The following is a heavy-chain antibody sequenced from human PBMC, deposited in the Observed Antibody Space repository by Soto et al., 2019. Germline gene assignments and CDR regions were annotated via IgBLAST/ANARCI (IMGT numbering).Heavy chain of an antibody. CDR2: INHSGST. Sequence: SETLSLTCAVYGGSFSGYYWSWIRQPTGKGLEWIGEINHSGSTNYNPSLKSRVTISVDTSKNQFSLKLSSVTAADTAVYYCARVKRGIVVVTATFDYWGQGTLVTVS. J-gene: IGHJ4*02. V-gene: IGHV4-34*01. CDR3: ARVKRGIVVVTATFDY. CDR1: GGSFSGYY. D-gene: IGHD2-21*02.